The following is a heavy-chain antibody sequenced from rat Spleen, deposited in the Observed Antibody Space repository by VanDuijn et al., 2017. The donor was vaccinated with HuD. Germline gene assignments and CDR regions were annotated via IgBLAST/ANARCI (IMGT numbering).Heavy chain of an antibody. V-gene: IGHV5-31*01. CDR3: TRVGDNNYLFDY. D-gene: IGHD1-10*01. CDR2: ITNTGGST. CDR1: GFTFNNYW. J-gene: IGHJ2*01. Sequence: EVQLVESGGGLVQPGRSLKLSCVASGFTFNNYWMTWIRQAPGKGLEWVASITNTGGSTYYPDSVKGRFTISRDNAKSTLYLQMNSLRSEDTATYYCTRVGDNNYLFDYWGQGVMVTVSS.